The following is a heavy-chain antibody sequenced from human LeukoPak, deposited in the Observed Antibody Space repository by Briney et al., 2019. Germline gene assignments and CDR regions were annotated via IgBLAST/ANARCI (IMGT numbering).Heavy chain of an antibody. D-gene: IGHD1-26*01. V-gene: IGHV4-59*12. Sequence: SETLSLTCTVSGGSISSYYWSWIRQPPGKGLEWIGYIYYSGSTNYNPSLKSRVTISVDTSKNQFSLRLSSVTAADTAVYYCAREYRGNGLGVWGQGTTVTVSS. J-gene: IGHJ6*02. CDR1: GGSISSYY. CDR2: IYYSGST. CDR3: AREYRGNGLGV.